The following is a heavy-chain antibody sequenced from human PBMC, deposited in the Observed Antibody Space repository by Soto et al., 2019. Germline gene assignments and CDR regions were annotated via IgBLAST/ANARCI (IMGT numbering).Heavy chain of an antibody. D-gene: IGHD6-25*01. CDR1: GFTFSSYA. Sequence: PGGSLRLSCAASGFTFSSYAMSWVRQAPGKGLEWVSAISGSGDSTHYADSVKGRFTISRDNFKNMLYLQMNSLRAEDAALYYCAKDLVAATGYWGQGTLVTVSS. J-gene: IGHJ4*02. CDR3: AKDLVAATGY. V-gene: IGHV3-23*01. CDR2: ISGSGDST.